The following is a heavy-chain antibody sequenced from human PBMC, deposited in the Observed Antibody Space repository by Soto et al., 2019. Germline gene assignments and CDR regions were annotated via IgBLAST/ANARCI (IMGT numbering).Heavy chain of an antibody. CDR2: IWYDGSNK. D-gene: IGHD6-13*01. Sequence: QVQLVESGGGVVQPGRSLRLYCAASGFTFSSYGMHWVRQAPGKGLEWVAVIWYDGSNKYYADSVKGRFTISRDNSKNTLYLQMNSLRAEDTAVYYCAREVAAAIYYYGMDVWGQGTTVTVSS. CDR3: AREVAAAIYYYGMDV. V-gene: IGHV3-33*01. CDR1: GFTFSSYG. J-gene: IGHJ6*02.